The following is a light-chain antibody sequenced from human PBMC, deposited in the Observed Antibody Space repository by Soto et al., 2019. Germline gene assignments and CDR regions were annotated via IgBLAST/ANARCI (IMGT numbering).Light chain of an antibody. J-gene: IGKJ1*01. CDR1: QSISSW. Sequence: DIPMTQAPSTLSASVGDRVTITCRASQSISSWLAWYQQKPGKAPKLLIYDASSLESGVPSRFSGSGSGTDFTLTISSLQPEDFATYYCQQSHSSPPWTFGQGTKVDIK. CDR2: DAS. CDR3: QQSHSSPPWT. V-gene: IGKV1-5*01.